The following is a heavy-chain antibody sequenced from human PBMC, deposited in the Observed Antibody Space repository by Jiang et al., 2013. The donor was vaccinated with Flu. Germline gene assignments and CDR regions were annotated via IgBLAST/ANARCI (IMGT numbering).Heavy chain of an antibody. CDR1: GGSISSSNW. Sequence: GSGLVKPSGTLSLTCAVSGGSISSSNWWSWVRQPPGKGLEWIGEIYHSGSTNYNPSLKSRVTISVDKSKNQFSLKLSSVTAADTAVYYCASRPPGITMAQPHYWGQGTLVTVSS. CDR3: ASRPPGITMAQPHY. D-gene: IGHD3-10*01. V-gene: IGHV4-4*02. J-gene: IGHJ4*02. CDR2: IYHSGST.